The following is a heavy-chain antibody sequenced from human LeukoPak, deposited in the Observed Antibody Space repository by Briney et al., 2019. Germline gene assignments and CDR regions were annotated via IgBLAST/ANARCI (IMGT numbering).Heavy chain of an antibody. CDR2: IYTSGST. CDR1: GGSISSTTYY. Sequence: SETLSLTCTVSGGSISSTTYYWGWIRQPAGKGLEWIGRIYTSGSTNYNPSLKSRVTMSVDTSKNQFSLKLSSVTAADTAVYYCARDRVNFWSGYSTINWFDPWGQGTLVTVSS. V-gene: IGHV4-61*02. D-gene: IGHD3-3*01. J-gene: IGHJ5*02. CDR3: ARDRVNFWSGYSTINWFDP.